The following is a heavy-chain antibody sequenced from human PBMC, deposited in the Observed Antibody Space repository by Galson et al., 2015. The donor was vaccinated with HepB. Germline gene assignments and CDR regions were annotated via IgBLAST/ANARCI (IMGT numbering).Heavy chain of an antibody. Sequence: CTVSGGSISSGDYYWSWIRQPPGKGLEWIGYIYYSGSTYYNPSLKSRVTISVDTSKNQFSLKLSSVTAADTAVYYCARVGYYDSEFDYWGQGTLVTVSS. J-gene: IGHJ4*02. CDR1: GGSISSGDYY. V-gene: IGHV4-30-4*01. CDR3: ARVGYYDSEFDY. CDR2: IYYSGST. D-gene: IGHD3-22*01.